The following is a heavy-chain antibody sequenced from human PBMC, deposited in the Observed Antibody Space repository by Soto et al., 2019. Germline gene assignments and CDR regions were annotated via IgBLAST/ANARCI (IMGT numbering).Heavy chain of an antibody. V-gene: IGHV1-69*01. D-gene: IGHD3-22*01. CDR3: ARANYYYDSSGSYYYGMDV. CDR2: IIPIFGTA. Sequence: QVQLVQSGAEVKKPGSSVKVSCKASGGTFSSYAISWVRQAPGQGLEWMGGIIPIFGTANYAQKFQGRVTITADESTSKAYMELSSLGSEDTAVYYCARANYYYDSSGSYYYGMDVWGQGTTVTVSS. J-gene: IGHJ6*02. CDR1: GGTFSSYA.